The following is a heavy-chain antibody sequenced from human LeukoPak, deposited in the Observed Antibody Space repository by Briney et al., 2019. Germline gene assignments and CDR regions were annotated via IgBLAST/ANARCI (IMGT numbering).Heavy chain of an antibody. J-gene: IGHJ4*02. CDR3: ATSTRYCSGGSCYSDY. CDR2: ISIGGSYI. Sequence: GGSLRLSCAASGFTYSSYRMNWVRQAPGKGLEWVSSISIGGSYIYYADSVKGRFTLSGDNAKNSLYLQMNSLRAEDTAVYYCATSTRYCSGGSCYSDYWGQGTLVTVSS. CDR1: GFTYSSYR. D-gene: IGHD2-15*01. V-gene: IGHV3-21*01.